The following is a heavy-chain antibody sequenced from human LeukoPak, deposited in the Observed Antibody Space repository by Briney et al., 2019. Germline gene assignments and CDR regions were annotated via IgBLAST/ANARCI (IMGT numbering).Heavy chain of an antibody. J-gene: IGHJ1*01. D-gene: IGHD1-26*01. Sequence: GGSLRLSCAASGFTVSSNYMSWVRRAPGKGLEWVSVIYSGGSTYYADSVKGRFTISRDNSKNTLYLQMNSLRAEDTAVYYCASGTPTGREYFQHWGQGTLVTVSS. CDR1: GFTVSSNY. CDR3: ASGTPTGREYFQH. V-gene: IGHV3-66*01. CDR2: IYSGGST.